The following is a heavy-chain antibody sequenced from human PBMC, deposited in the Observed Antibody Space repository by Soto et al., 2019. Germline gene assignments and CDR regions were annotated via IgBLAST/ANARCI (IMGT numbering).Heavy chain of an antibody. J-gene: IGHJ6*02. CDR3: AKDWLDIVVVPAAMLHYYGMDV. V-gene: IGHV3-30*18. CDR2: ISYDGSNK. CDR1: GFTFSSYG. D-gene: IGHD2-2*03. Sequence: GGSLRLSCAASGFTFSSYGMHWVRQAPGKGLEWVAVISYDGSNKYYADSVKGRFTISRDNSKNTLYLQVNSLRAEDTAVYYCAKDWLDIVVVPAAMLHYYGMDVWGQGTTVTVSS.